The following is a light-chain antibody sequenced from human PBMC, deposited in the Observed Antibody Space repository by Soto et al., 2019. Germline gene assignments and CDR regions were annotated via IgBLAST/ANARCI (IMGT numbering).Light chain of an antibody. J-gene: IGLJ3*02. CDR1: SSNIGAGYD. V-gene: IGLV1-40*01. CDR3: QSYDITRSGSRV. CDR2: ADT. Sequence: QSVLTQPPSVSGAPGQRVTISCAGSSSNIGAGYDVHWYQQLPGTAPKLLIYADTYRPSGVPDRFSGSKSGTSASLAITGLLPEDEADYYCQSYDITRSGSRVFGGGTQLTVL.